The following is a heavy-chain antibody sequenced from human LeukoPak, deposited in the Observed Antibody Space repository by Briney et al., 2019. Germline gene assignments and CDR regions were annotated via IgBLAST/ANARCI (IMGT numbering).Heavy chain of an antibody. CDR1: GFTFSNYS. CDR3: TKARSASSGSCYNY. D-gene: IGHD2-2*02. V-gene: IGHV3-23*01. Sequence: GGSLRLSCAASGFTFSNYSMTWVRQAPGKGLEWVSSISGSDTSTYYADSVKGRFTISRDNSKNTLELQMDSLRAEDTAVYYCTKARSASSGSCYNYWGQGILVTVSS. J-gene: IGHJ4*02. CDR2: ISGSDTST.